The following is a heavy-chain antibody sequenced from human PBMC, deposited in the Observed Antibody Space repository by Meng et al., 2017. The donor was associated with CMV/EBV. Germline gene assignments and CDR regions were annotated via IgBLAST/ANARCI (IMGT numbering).Heavy chain of an antibody. CDR2: IRYDGSNK. V-gene: IGHV3-30*02. Sequence: GESLKISCAASGFTFSSYGMHWVRQAPGKGLEWVAFIRYDGSNKYYADSVKGRFTISRDNSKNTLYLQMNSLRAEDTAVYYCAKDLALWFGELLYAYGMDVRGQGTTVTVSS. CDR3: AKDLALWFGELLYAYGMDV. J-gene: IGHJ6*02. D-gene: IGHD3-10*01. CDR1: GFTFSSYG.